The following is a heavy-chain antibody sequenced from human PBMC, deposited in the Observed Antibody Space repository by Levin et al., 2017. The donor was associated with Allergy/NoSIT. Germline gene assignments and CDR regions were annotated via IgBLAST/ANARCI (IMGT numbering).Heavy chain of an antibody. CDR2: ISGSGGST. CDR3: AKDYYYGSGSYYTYYFDY. V-gene: IGHV3-23*01. D-gene: IGHD3-10*01. CDR1: GFTFSSYA. Sequence: GGSLRLSCAASGFTFSSYAMSWVRQAPGKGLEWVSAISGSGGSTYYADSVKGRFTISRDNSKNTLYLQMNSLRAEDTAVYYCAKDYYYGSGSYYTYYFDYWGQGTLVTVSS. J-gene: IGHJ4*02.